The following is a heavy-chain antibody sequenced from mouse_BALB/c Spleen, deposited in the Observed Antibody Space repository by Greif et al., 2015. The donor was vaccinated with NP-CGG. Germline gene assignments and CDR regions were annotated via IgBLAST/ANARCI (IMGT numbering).Heavy chain of an antibody. CDR3: ARDIRRYWYFDV. J-gene: IGHJ1*01. V-gene: IGHV7-3*02. CDR2: IRNKANGYTT. CDR1: GFTFTDYY. Sequence: DVHLVESGGGLVQPGGSLRLSGATSGFTFTDYYMSWVRQPPGKALEWLGFIRNKANGYTTEYSASVKGRFTISRDNSQSILYLQMNTLRVEDSATYYCARDIRRYWYFDVWGAGTTVTVSS.